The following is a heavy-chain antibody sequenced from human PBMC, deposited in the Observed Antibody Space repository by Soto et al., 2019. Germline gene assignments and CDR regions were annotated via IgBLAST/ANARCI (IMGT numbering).Heavy chain of an antibody. CDR3: AKDPYSNYVSWFDP. CDR1: GFTFSSYA. CDR2: ISGSGGST. Sequence: GGSLRLSCAASGFTFSSYAMSWVRQAPGKGLEWVSAISGSGGSTYYADSVKGRFTITRDNSKNTLYLQMNSLRAEDTAVYYCAKDPYSNYVSWFDPWGQGTLVTVSS. V-gene: IGHV3-23*01. D-gene: IGHD4-4*01. J-gene: IGHJ5*02.